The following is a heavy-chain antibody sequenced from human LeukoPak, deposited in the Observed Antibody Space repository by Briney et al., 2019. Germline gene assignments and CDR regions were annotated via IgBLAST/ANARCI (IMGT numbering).Heavy chain of an antibody. D-gene: IGHD3-22*01. J-gene: IGHJ4*02. CDR1: GGTFSSYA. V-gene: IGHV1-69*05. CDR3: ARATLPRTYYDSSGYYSYPFDY. CDR2: IIPIFGTA. Sequence: SVKVSCKASGGTFSSYAISWVRQAPGQGLEWMGRIIPIFGTANYAQKFQGRVTITTDESTSTAYVELSSRRSEDTAVYYCARATLPRTYYDSSGYYSYPFDYWGQGTLVTVSS.